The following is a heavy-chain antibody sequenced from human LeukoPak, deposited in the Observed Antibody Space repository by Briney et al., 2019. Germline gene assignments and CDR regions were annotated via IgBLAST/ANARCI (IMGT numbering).Heavy chain of an antibody. J-gene: IGHJ3*02. D-gene: IGHD4-17*01. V-gene: IGHV1-8*03. CDR2: MNPNSGNT. Sequence: ASVKVSCKASGYTFTSYDINWVRQATGQGLEWIGWMNPNSGNTGYAQKFQGRVTITRNTSISTAYMELSSLRSEDTAVYYCASTTEAGDYVVGGAFDIWGQGTMVTVSS. CDR3: ASTTEAGDYVVGGAFDI. CDR1: GYTFTSYD.